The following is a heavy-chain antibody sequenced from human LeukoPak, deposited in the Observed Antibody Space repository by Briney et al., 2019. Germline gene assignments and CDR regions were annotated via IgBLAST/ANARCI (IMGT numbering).Heavy chain of an antibody. CDR2: ISGSGGST. CDR3: AKATGYSGSYSGNFDY. Sequence: RPGGSLRLSCAASGFTFSSYAMSWVRQAPGKGLEWVSAISGSGGSTYYADSVKGRFTISRDNSKNTLYLQMNSLRAEDTAVYYCAKATGYSGSYSGNFDYWGQGTLVTVSS. J-gene: IGHJ4*02. CDR1: GFTFSSYA. D-gene: IGHD1-26*01. V-gene: IGHV3-23*01.